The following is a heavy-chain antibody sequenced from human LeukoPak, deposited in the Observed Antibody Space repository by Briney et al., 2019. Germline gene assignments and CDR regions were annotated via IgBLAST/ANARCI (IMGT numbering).Heavy chain of an antibody. Sequence: SETLSLTCAVYGGSFSGYYWSWIRQPPGKGLEWIGEIDHSGDTNYNPSLKSRITISVDTSQNLVSLNLTSVTAADTAVYYCHLVRGGGYFDYWGQGTLVIVSS. J-gene: IGHJ4*02. CDR3: HLVRGGGYFDY. CDR2: IDHSGDT. CDR1: GGSFSGYY. V-gene: IGHV4-34*01. D-gene: IGHD3-10*01.